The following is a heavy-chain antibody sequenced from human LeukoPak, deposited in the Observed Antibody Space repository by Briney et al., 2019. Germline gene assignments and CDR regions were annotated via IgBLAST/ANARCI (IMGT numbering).Heavy chain of an antibody. D-gene: IGHD6-13*01. CDR3: ARGPKSIAAATALDAFGI. CDR2: INPNSGGT. Sequence: WASVKVSCKASGYTFTGYYMHWVRQAPGQGLEWMGWINPNSGGTNYAQKFQGRVTMTRDTSISTAYMELSRLRSDDTAVYYCARGPKSIAAATALDAFGIWGQGTMVTVSS. CDR1: GYTFTGYY. J-gene: IGHJ3*02. V-gene: IGHV1-2*02.